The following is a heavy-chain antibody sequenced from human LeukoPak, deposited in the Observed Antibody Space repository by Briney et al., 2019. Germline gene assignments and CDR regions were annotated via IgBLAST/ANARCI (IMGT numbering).Heavy chain of an antibody. CDR3: AKDQGGLRLGELSN. J-gene: IGHJ4*02. V-gene: IGHV3-9*01. D-gene: IGHD3-16*02. Sequence: GGSLRLSCAASGFTFDDYAMHWVRQAPGKGLEWVAGISWNSGSIGYADSVKGRFTISRDNAKNSLYLQINSLRAEDTALYYCAKDQGGLRLGELSNWGQGTLVTVSS. CDR1: GFTFDDYA. CDR2: ISWNSGSI.